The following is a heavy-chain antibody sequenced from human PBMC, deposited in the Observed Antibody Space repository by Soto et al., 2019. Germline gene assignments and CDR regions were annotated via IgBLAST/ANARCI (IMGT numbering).Heavy chain of an antibody. CDR2: NHESGNA. D-gene: IGHD3-10*01. CDR1: GDSISPYY. V-gene: IGHV4-59*01. Sequence: SETLSLTCSVSGDSISPYYWSWIRQSPGKGLEWIGYNHESGNAYYNPSLKSRVTISLDTSRNHFSLRLTSMTAADTAVYYCARARGLSYYYYFYMDIWGKGTTVTVSS. J-gene: IGHJ6*03. CDR3: ARARGLSYYYYFYMDI.